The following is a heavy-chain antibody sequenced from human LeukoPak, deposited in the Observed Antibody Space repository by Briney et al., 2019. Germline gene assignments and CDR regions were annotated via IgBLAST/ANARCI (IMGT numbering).Heavy chain of an antibody. D-gene: IGHD5-18*01. CDR3: ARLLIVDTAMVGSHYFDY. CDR1: GGSISSYC. J-gene: IGHJ4*02. CDR2: IYYSGST. Sequence: SETLSLTCTVSGGSISSYCWSWIRHPPGKGLEWIGDIYYSGSTNYNPSLKSRVTISVDTSKNQFSLKLSSVTAADTAVYYCARLLIVDTAMVGSHYFDYWGQGTLVTVSS. V-gene: IGHV4-59*08.